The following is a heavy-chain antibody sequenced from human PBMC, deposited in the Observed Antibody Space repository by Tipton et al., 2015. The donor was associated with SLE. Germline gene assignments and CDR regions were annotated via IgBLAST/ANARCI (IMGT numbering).Heavy chain of an antibody. CDR3: ARGGGYYYDSSGYLFDY. V-gene: IGHV4-39*07. Sequence: TLSLTCTVSGGSISSSSYYWGWIRQPPGKGLEWIGSIYYSGSTYYNPSLKSRVTISVDTSKNQFSLKLSSVTAADTSVYYCARGGGYYYDSSGYLFDYWGQGTLVTVSS. CDR2: IYYSGST. D-gene: IGHD3-22*01. J-gene: IGHJ4*02. CDR1: GGSISSSSYY.